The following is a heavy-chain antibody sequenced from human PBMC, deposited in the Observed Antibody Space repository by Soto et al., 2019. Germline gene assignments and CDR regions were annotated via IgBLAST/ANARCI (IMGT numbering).Heavy chain of an antibody. CDR3: ARRGSGSYYAY. CDR1: GFTFSSYA. CDR2: ISGSGGSM. D-gene: IGHD1-26*01. J-gene: IGHJ4*02. V-gene: IGHV3-23*01. Sequence: EVQLLESGGGLVQPGGSLRLSCAASGFTFSSYAMRWVRQAPGKGLEWVSAISGSGGSMYYADSVKGRFTISRDNSKNTRYLQMNSLRAGDTAVYYCARRGSGSYYAYWGQGTLVTVSS.